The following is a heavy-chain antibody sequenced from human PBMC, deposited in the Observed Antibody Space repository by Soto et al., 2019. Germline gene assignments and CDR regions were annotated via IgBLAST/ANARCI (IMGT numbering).Heavy chain of an antibody. CDR1: GYSISSSNW. V-gene: IGHV4-28*03. CDR3: ARVPGTSFGRRTYYYYYMDG. D-gene: IGHD3-3*01. Sequence: SETLSLTCAVSGYSISSSNWWGWIRQPPGKGLEWIGYIYYSGSTYYNPSLKSRVTMSVDTSKNQFSLKLSSVTAVDTAVYYCARVPGTSFGRRTYYYYYMDGWGKGSTVTFSS. J-gene: IGHJ6*03. CDR2: IYYSGST.